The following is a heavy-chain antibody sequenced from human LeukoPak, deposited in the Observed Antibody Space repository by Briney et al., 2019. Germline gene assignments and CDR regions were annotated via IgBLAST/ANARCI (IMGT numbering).Heavy chain of an antibody. D-gene: IGHD3-10*01. J-gene: IGHJ4*02. V-gene: IGHV1-18*01. CDR3: ARVVGSLTMVRGVMDY. Sequence: ASVKVSCKSSAYTFNNLAISWVRQAPGQGLEWMGWISAHTGLTNYAQNLQDRVSVTTDTSTNTTYLELRSLKSDDTAVYYCARVVGSLTMVRGVMDYWGQGTLVTVSS. CDR2: ISAHTGLT. CDR1: AYTFNNLA.